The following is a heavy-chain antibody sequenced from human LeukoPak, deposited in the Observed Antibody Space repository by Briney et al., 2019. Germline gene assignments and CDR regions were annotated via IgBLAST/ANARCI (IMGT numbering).Heavy chain of an antibody. J-gene: IGHJ4*02. V-gene: IGHV4-39*01. CDR2: IHSSGST. D-gene: IGHD3-22*01. CDR1: GGSISSTSFY. CDR3: ASGATRRSGSFDY. Sequence: PSETLSLTCTVSGGSISSTSFYWAWIRQPPGKGLEWIGSIHSSGSTYYNPSLKSRVTISVDTSKNQFSLRLSSVTATDTAVYQCASGATRRSGSFDYWGQGTLVTVSS.